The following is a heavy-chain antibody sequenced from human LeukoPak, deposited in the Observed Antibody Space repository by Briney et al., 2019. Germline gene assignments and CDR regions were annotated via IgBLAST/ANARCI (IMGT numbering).Heavy chain of an antibody. CDR3: AKESDVAAAGIDY. Sequence: PGGSLRLSCAASGFIFSGYGMHWVRQAPGKGLQWVRFIRYEGSNKYYADSVKGRFTISRDNSKNTLYLQMNSLRVEDTAVYYCAKESDVAAAGIDYWGQGTLVTVSS. J-gene: IGHJ4*02. V-gene: IGHV3-30*02. CDR2: IRYEGSNK. D-gene: IGHD6-13*01. CDR1: GFIFSGYG.